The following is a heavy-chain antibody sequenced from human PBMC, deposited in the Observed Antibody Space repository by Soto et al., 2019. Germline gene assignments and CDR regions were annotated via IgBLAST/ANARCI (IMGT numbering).Heavy chain of an antibody. CDR2: ISGSGSRT. D-gene: IGHD2-15*01. CDR1: GFTFSSYA. V-gene: IGHV3-23*01. Sequence: EMQLLESGGGLVQPGGSLRLSCATSGFTFSSYAMSWVRQAPGKGLEWVSGISGSGSRTYYADSVKGRFTISRDNSENTLYLQMNSLRAEDTAVYYCAKDRYCSGGSCYSWGYYFDYWGQGTLVTVSS. J-gene: IGHJ4*02. CDR3: AKDRYCSGGSCYSWGYYFDY.